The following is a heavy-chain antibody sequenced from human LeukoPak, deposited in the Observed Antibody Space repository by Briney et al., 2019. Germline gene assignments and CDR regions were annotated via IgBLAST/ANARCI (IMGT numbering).Heavy chain of an antibody. J-gene: IGHJ4*02. CDR2: INSDGSTT. CDR1: GFTFSTYW. CDR3: TRGWTADY. V-gene: IGHV3-74*01. Sequence: GGSLRLSCAASGFTFSTYWMHWVRQAPGKGLVWVSRINSDGSTTTYVDSVEGRFTISRDNAKNTLYLEMNSLRAEDTAVYYCTRGWTADYWGQGTLVTVSS. D-gene: IGHD3/OR15-3a*01.